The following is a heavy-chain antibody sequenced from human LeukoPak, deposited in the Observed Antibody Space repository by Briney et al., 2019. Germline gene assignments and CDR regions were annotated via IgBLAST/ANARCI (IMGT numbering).Heavy chain of an antibody. Sequence: GESLKISCKGSGYSFTSYWIGWVRQMPGKGLEWMGIIYPGDSDTRYSPSFRGQVTISADKSISTAYLQWSSLKASDTAMYYCARYNVYYYDSGSCFYAFDIWGQGTMVTVSP. CDR2: IYPGDSDT. CDR1: GYSFTSYW. CDR3: ARYNVYYYDSGSCFYAFDI. D-gene: IGHD3-10*01. V-gene: IGHV5-51*01. J-gene: IGHJ3*02.